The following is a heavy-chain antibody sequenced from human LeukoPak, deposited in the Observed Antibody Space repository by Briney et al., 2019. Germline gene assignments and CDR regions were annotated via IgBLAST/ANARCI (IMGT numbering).Heavy chain of an antibody. V-gene: IGHV3-7*01. J-gene: IGHJ3*02. CDR3: AGRIFDI. Sequence: PGESLRLSCAGYGFTFGNYWIAWVRQAPGKGLEWVANIKEDGSEKYYLDSVEGRFTISRDNAKSSVYLQMNSLRAEDTAVYYCAGRIFDIWGQGTTVTVSS. CDR1: GFTFGNYW. CDR2: IKEDGSEK.